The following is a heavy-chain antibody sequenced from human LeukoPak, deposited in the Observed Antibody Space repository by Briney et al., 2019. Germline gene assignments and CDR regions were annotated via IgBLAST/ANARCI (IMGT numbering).Heavy chain of an antibody. Sequence: PGGPLRLSCAASGFPFSRYEMNRVRQAPGKGLEWVSYISSGGGTMFYADSVKGRFTISRDNAKNSLYLQIYSLRAEDTANYYCARGGSTYSRRYFDYWGQGTLVTVSS. CDR2: ISSGGGTM. D-gene: IGHD2-15*01. CDR1: GFPFSRYE. J-gene: IGHJ4*02. V-gene: IGHV3-48*03. CDR3: ARGGSTYSRRYFDY.